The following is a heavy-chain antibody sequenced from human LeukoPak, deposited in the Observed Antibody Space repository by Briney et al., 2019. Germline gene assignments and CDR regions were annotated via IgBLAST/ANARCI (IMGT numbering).Heavy chain of an antibody. CDR2: ISSGNSNI. CDR1: GFTFSSYT. Sequence: PGGSLRLSCAASGFTFSSYTMNWVRQAPGKGLEWVSYISSGNSNIYYADSVKGRFTISRDNAKNSLYLQMNSLRAEDTALYYCAKDIIARTLPTVTTLNDWGQGTLVTVSS. V-gene: IGHV3-48*01. D-gene: IGHD4-17*01. CDR3: AKDIIARTLPTVTTLND. J-gene: IGHJ4*02.